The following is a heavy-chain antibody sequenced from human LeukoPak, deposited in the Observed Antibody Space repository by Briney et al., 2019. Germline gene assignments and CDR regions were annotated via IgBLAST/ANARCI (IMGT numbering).Heavy chain of an antibody. CDR2: IYYSGST. J-gene: IGHJ4*02. CDR1: GVSISSYY. D-gene: IGHD3-22*01. V-gene: IGHV4-59*01. Sequence: PAETLSLTCTVSGVSISSYYWSWLRQPPGKGLEWIGYIYYSGSTNYNPSLKSRVTISVDTSKNQFSLKLSSVTAADTAVYYCARDLGGYGPFDYWGQGTLVIVSS. CDR3: ARDLGGYGPFDY.